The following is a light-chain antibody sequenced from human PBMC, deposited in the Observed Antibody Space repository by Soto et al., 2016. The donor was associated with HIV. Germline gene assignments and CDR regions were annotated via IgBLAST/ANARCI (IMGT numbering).Light chain of an antibody. J-gene: IGLJ1*01. CDR1: NIGTKS. V-gene: IGLV3-21*03. CDR3: QVWHSGGDNYV. Sequence: SYVLTQPPSVSVAPGKTARITCGGNNIGTKSVNWYQQKPGQAPVLVVYDDSDRPSGIPERLSGSNSGSAATLTISRVEVEDEADYYCQVWHSGGDNYVFGPGTKVTVL. CDR2: DDS.